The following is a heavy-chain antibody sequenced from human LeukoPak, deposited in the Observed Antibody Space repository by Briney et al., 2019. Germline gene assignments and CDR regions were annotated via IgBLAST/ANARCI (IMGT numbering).Heavy chain of an antibody. CDR3: AREGRNYCGSRDSWFDP. CDR2: INHSGST. CDR1: GGSFSGYY. Sequence: PSETLSLTCAVYGGSFSGYYWSWIRQPPGKGLEWIGEINHSGSTNYNPSLKSRVTISVDTSKNQFSLKLSSVTAADTAVYYCAREGRNYCGSRDSWFDPWGQGTLVTVSS. V-gene: IGHV4-34*01. D-gene: IGHD3-10*01. J-gene: IGHJ5*02.